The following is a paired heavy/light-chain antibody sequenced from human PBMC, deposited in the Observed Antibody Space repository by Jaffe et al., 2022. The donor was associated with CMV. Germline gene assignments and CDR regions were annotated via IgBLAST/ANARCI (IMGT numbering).Light chain of an antibody. CDR2: GAS. CDR3: QQYGGSPYT. Sequence: EIVLTQSPGTLSLSPGERATLSCRASQSVSSNYLVWYQQKPGQAPRLVITGASGRANGIPDRFSGSGSGTDFTLTISRLEPEDFAVYYCQQYGGSPYTFGQGTKVEIK. V-gene: IGKV3-20*01. J-gene: IGKJ2*01. CDR1: QSVSSNY.
Heavy chain of an antibody. D-gene: IGHD3-22*01. V-gene: IGHV4-59*11. CDR1: GGSINSHY. J-gene: IGHJ6*02. Sequence: QVQLQESGPGLVKPSETLSLTCTVSGGSINSHYWTWIRQSPGKGLEWLGYISHRGSTNYNPSLSSRVTMSVDTSKNQFSLRLSSVTAADTAVYYCARDYVVAIDSYFYYGMNVWGQGTSVTVSS. CDR3: ARDYVVAIDSYFYYGMNV. CDR2: ISHRGST.